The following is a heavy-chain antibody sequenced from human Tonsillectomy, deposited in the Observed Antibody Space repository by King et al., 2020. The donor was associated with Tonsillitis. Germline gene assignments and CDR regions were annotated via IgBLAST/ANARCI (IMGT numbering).Heavy chain of an antibody. D-gene: IGHD3-22*01. V-gene: IGHV1-69*01. CDR1: GGTFTRYA. J-gene: IGHJ2*01. CDR3: ARLSYDSGGHSPAWYFDF. CDR2: VIPMFGTA. Sequence: QLVQSGAEVKKPGSSVKVSCKASGGTFTRYAISWVRQAPGQGLEWMGGVIPMFGTANYAQKFQGRVTITADESTTTAYMELNSLRSEDTAVYYCARLSYDSGGHSPAWYFDFWGRGTLVTVSS.